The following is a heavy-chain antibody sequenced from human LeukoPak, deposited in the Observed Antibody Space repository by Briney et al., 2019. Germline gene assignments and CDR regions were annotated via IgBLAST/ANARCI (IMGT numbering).Heavy chain of an antibody. J-gene: IGHJ6*03. V-gene: IGHV4-34*01. D-gene: IGHD1-1*01. CDR3: ARGLGWKVTPMGLFYMDV. Sequence: PSETQSLTCGVDGGSFSGYDWSWVRQPPGKGLEWIGEINYGGDTNYNPSLKSRVTISVDTSKNQFSLKVRSVTAADTAVYFCARGLGWKVTPMGLFYMDVWGEGATVTVSS. CDR2: INYGGDT. CDR1: GGSFSGYD.